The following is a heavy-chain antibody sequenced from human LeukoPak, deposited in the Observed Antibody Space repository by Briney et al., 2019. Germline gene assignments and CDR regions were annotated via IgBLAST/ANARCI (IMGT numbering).Heavy chain of an antibody. V-gene: IGHV1-2*02. CDR1: GYTFTGYY. CDR3: ARGPPLAYCGGDCYSDWFDP. CDR2: INPNSGGT. J-gene: IGHJ5*02. Sequence: ASVKVSCKASGYTFTGYYMHWVRQAPGQGLEWMGWINPNSGGTNYAQKFQGRVTMTRDTSKNQFSLKLSSVTAADTAVYYCARGPPLAYCGGDCYSDWFDPWGQGTLVTVSS. D-gene: IGHD2-21*02.